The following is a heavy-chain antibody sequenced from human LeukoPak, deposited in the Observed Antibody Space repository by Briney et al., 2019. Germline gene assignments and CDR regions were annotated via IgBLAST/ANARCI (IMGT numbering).Heavy chain of an antibody. V-gene: IGHV3-30*18. CDR1: GLTFSSYA. J-gene: IGHJ4*02. Sequence: GGSLRLSCAASGLTFSSYAMHWVRQAPGEGLEWVALISSDGSNIYYADSVKGRFTISRDNSKNTLYLQMNSLRAEDTAVYYCAKGRSGLQFDLDYWGQGTLVTVSS. CDR3: AKGRSGLQFDLDY. CDR2: ISSDGSNI. D-gene: IGHD3-10*01.